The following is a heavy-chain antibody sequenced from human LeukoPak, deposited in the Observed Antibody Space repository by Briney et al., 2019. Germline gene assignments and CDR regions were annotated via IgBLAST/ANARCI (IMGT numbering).Heavy chain of an antibody. CDR3: AKETRGYYGSGSYLDDN. V-gene: IGHV3-23*01. CDR1: EFTFSGYA. CDR2: ISGSGGDT. D-gene: IGHD3-10*01. Sequence: PGGPLRLSCAASEFTFSGYAMSWVRQAPGKGLEWVSAISGSGGDTYHVDSVKGRFTISRDNPKNTLYLKMNGLRAEDTAVYYCAKETRGYYGSGSYLDDNWGQGTLVTVSS. J-gene: IGHJ4*02.